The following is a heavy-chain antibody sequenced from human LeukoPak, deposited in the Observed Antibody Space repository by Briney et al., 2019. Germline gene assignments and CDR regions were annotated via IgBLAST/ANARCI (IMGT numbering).Heavy chain of an antibody. Sequence: PGGSLRLSCAASGFTFSSYNMNWVRQAPGKGLEWVSSISTSSSYIYYADSVKGRFTISRDNAKNSLSLQMDSLRAEDTAVYYCARGSAVVAARDWFGPWGQGTVVSVSS. J-gene: IGHJ5*02. CDR1: GFTFSSYN. CDR2: ISTSSSYI. V-gene: IGHV3-21*01. CDR3: ARGSAVVAARDWFGP. D-gene: IGHD2-15*01.